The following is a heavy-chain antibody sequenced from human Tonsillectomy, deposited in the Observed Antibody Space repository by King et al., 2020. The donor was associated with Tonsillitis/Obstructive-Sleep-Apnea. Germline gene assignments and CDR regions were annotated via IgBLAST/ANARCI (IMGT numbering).Heavy chain of an antibody. CDR1: GFTFITSA. V-gene: IGHV3-23*04. J-gene: IGHJ4*02. D-gene: IGHD3-16*01. Sequence: VQLVESGGGLVRPGGSLRLSCAASGFTFITSAMSWVRQTPGKGLEWVSAITGSGATTYYADSVKGRFTISRDNSKNTLYLQVNSLSAEDTAVYYCAKDLLMLAADWGQGTLVSVSS. CDR3: AKDLLMLAAD. CDR2: ITGSGATT.